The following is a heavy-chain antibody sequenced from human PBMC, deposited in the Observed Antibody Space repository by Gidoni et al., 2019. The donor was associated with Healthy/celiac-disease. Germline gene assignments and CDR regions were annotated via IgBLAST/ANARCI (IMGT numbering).Heavy chain of an antibody. CDR2: IYYSGST. CDR1: GGSISSYY. V-gene: IGHV4-59*01. J-gene: IGHJ3*02. Sequence: QVQLQESGPGLVKPSETLSLTCTVSGGSISSYYWSWIRQPPGKGLEWIGYIYYSGSTNYNPSLKSRVTISVDTSKNQFSLKLSSVTAADTAVYYCAREDTAMADAFDIWGQGTMVTVSS. CDR3: AREDTAMADAFDI. D-gene: IGHD5-18*01.